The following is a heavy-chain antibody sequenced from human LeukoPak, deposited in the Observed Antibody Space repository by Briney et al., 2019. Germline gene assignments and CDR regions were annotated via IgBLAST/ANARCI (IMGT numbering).Heavy chain of an antibody. D-gene: IGHD3-22*01. CDR1: GGSISSYY. CDR3: AEHDSSGYYRPLDY. V-gene: IGHV4-59*08. CDR2: IYYSGST. Sequence: SETLSLTCTVSGGSISSYYWIWIRQPPGKGLEWIGYIYYSGSTNYNPSLKSRVTISLDTSKNQFSLKLTSVTAADTAVYYCAEHDSSGYYRPLDYWGQGTLVTVSS. J-gene: IGHJ4*02.